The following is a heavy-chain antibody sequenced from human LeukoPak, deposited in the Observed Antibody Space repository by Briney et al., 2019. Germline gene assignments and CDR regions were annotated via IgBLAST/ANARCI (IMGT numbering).Heavy chain of an antibody. D-gene: IGHD1-7*01. CDR3: VRVKDNWNYEYYYYYMDV. J-gene: IGHJ6*03. CDR2: IYSGGST. Sequence: PGGSLRLSCAASGFTVSSNYMSWVRQAPGKGLEWVSVIYSGGSTYYADSVKGRFTISRDNSKNTLYLQMNSLRAEDTAVYYCVRVKDNWNYEYYYYYMDVWGKGTTVTVSS. CDR1: GFTVSSNY. V-gene: IGHV3-53*01.